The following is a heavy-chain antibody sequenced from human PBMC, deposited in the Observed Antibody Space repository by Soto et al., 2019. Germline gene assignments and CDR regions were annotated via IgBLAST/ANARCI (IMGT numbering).Heavy chain of an antibody. CDR1: GYIFMNYY. J-gene: IGHJ4*02. V-gene: IGHV1-46*01. CDR2: INPNGGST. CDR3: ARGGLYLDY. Sequence: GASVKVSCKASGYIFMNYYIYWVRQAPGQGLEWIGIINPNGGSTNYAQKFRGRVTISVDTSKNQFSLRLSSVTAADTAVYYCARGGLYLDYWGQGTLVTVSS. D-gene: IGHD3-10*01.